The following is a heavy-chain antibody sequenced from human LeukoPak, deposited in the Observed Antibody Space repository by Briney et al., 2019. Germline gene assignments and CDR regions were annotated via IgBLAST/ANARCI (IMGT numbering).Heavy chain of an antibody. Sequence: PSDPLPLPCAVYGPSFSTNYWLWIRQPTGTALEWIGEINHSGSTNYNPSLKSRVTISVDTSKNQFSLKLSSVTAADTAVYYCARGSGWYGLDYWGQGTLVTVSS. V-gene: IGHV4-34*01. CDR3: ARGSGWYGLDY. CDR2: INHSGST. J-gene: IGHJ4*02. D-gene: IGHD6-19*01. CDR1: GPSFSTNY.